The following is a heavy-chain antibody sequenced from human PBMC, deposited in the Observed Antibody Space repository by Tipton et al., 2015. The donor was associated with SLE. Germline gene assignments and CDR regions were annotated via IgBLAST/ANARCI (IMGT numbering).Heavy chain of an antibody. CDR1: GGSISSYY. CDR2: IYTSGST. CDR3: ARDSFTGDFAFDI. J-gene: IGHJ3*02. D-gene: IGHD3-16*01. Sequence: LRLSCTVSGGSISSYYWSWIRQPAGKGLEWIGRIYTSGSTNYNPSLKSRVTMSVDTSKNQFSLKLGSVTAADTAVYYCARDSFTGDFAFDIWGQGTMVTVSS. V-gene: IGHV4-4*07.